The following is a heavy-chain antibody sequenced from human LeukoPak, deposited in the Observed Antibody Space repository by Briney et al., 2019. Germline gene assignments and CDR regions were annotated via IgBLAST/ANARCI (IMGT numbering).Heavy chain of an antibody. J-gene: IGHJ4*02. D-gene: IGHD3-22*01. V-gene: IGHV1-2*02. CDR2: INPNSGGT. Sequence: GASVKVSCKASGYTFTGYYMHWVRQAPGQGLEWMGWINPNSGGTNYAQKFQGRVTMTRDTSISTAYMELSRLRSDDTAVYYCARTTSGYYYPGGYWGQGTLVTVSS. CDR1: GYTFTGYY. CDR3: ARTTSGYYYPGGY.